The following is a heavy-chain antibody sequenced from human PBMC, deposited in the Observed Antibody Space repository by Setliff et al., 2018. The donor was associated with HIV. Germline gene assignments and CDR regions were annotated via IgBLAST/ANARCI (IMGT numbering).Heavy chain of an antibody. CDR1: GFSFRDYT. J-gene: IGHJ6*03. V-gene: IGHV3-49*04. CDR3: VREIGLTMISFSQNYYYLDV. D-gene: IGHD3-22*01. Sequence: GGSLRLSCTASGFSFRDYTMTWVRQAPGKGLEWVSFIRVQTYGVTTEYAASVIGRFTISRDNAHNSLYLQMHGLRAEDTGVYYCVREIGLTMISFSQNYYYLDVWGNGATVTVSS. CDR2: IRVQTYGVTT.